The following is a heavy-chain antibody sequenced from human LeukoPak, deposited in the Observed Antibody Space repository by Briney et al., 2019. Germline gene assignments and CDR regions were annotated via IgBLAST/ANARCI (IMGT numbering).Heavy chain of an antibody. CDR2: IVVGSGNT. CDR3: AADGGLTKAPEIGYYYYYMDV. Sequence: SVKVSCKASGFTFTSSAMQWVRQARGQRLEWIGWIVVGSGNTNYAQKFQERVTITRDMSTSTAYMELCSLRSEDTAVYYCAADGGLTKAPEIGYYYYYMDVWGKGNTVTVSS. CDR1: GFTFTSSA. D-gene: IGHD4-23*01. V-gene: IGHV1-58*02. J-gene: IGHJ6*03.